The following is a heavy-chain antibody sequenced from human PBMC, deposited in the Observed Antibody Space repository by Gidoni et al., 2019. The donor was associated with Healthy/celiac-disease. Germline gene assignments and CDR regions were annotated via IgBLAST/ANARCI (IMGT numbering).Heavy chain of an antibody. CDR3: AHRRGMATIKGGYYFDY. CDR2: INWNDVK. CDR1: GFSLSTSGVG. J-gene: IGHJ4*02. Sequence: QITLKESGPTLVKPTQTLTLTGTFPGFSLSTSGVGLGWLRQPPGKALAWLALINWNDVKRYSPPLKSRLTITKDTSKNQVVLTMTNMDPVDTATYYCAHRRGMATIKGGYYFDYWGQGTLVTVSS. D-gene: IGHD5-12*01. V-gene: IGHV2-5*01.